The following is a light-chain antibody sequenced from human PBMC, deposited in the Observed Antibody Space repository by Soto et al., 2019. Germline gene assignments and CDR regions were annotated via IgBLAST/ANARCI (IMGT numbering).Light chain of an antibody. J-gene: IGKJ1*01. CDR1: QSVLYSSNNKNY. CDR3: QQYYGTPRT. Sequence: DIVMTQAPDSLAVSLGGWATINCKSSQSVLYSSNNKNYLAWYQQKPGQPPKLLIYGASTRESGVPDRCSGSGSGTDFTLTISRLQAEDVAVYYCQQYYGTPRTFGQGNKVEIK. V-gene: IGKV4-1*01. CDR2: GAS.